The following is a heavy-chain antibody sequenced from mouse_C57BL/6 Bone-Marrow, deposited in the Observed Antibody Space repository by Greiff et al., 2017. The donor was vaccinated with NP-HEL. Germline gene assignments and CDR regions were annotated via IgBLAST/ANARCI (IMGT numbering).Heavy chain of an antibody. CDR1: GFNIKDDY. CDR2: IDPENGDT. J-gene: IGHJ4*01. V-gene: IGHV14-4*01. CDR3: TTGGSSPYAMDY. Sequence: VQLQQSGAELVRPGASVKLSCTVSGFNIKDDYMHWVKQRPEQGLEWIGWIDPENGDTEYASKFQGKATITADTSSNTAYMQLSSLTCEDTAVYYCTTGGSSPYAMDYWGQGTSVTVSS. D-gene: IGHD1-1*01.